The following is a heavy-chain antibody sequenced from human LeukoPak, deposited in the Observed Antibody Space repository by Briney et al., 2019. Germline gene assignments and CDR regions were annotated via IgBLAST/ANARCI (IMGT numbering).Heavy chain of an antibody. CDR1: GFTFSSYW. D-gene: IGHD3-9*01. J-gene: IGHJ6*03. CDR2: INHSGST. Sequence: SGGSLRLSCAASGFTFSSYWMSWVRQPPGKGLEWIGEINHSGSTNYNPSLKSRVTISVDTSKNQFSLKLSSVTAADTAVYYCARVPNYDILTGYHYYYYMDVWGKGTTVTVSS. V-gene: IGHV4-34*01. CDR3: ARVPNYDILTGYHYYYYMDV.